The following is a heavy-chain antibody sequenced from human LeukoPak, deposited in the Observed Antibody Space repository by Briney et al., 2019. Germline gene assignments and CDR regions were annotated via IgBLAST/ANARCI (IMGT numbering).Heavy chain of an antibody. J-gene: IGHJ4*02. V-gene: IGHV4-39*07. CDR1: GGSISSSSYY. D-gene: IGHD3-10*01. CDR2: IYYSGST. Sequence: SETLSLTCTVSGGSISSSSYYWGWIRQPPGKGLAWIGSIYYSGSTNYNPSLKSRVTISVDTSKNQFSLKLSPVTAADTAVYYCAIRKVGNYYGSGSYYLYWGQGTLVTVSS. CDR3: AIRKVGNYYGSGSYYLY.